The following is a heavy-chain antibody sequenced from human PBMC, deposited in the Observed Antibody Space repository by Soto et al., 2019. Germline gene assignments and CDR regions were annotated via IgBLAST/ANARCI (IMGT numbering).Heavy chain of an antibody. Sequence: QVQLVQSGAEVKKPGSSVKVSCKASGGTFSYYPISWVRQAPGQGLEWMGGIIPIFGTVNYAQKFQGRVTITADESTSTAYMELGSLRSEDTAVYYCARGNHRWLQLWYFDLWGRGTLVTVSS. CDR2: IIPIFGTV. D-gene: IGHD5-12*01. CDR1: GGTFSYYP. J-gene: IGHJ2*01. CDR3: ARGNHRWLQLWYFDL. V-gene: IGHV1-69*12.